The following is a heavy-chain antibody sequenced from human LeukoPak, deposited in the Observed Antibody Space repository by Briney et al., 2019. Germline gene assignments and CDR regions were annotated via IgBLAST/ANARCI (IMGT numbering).Heavy chain of an antibody. J-gene: IGHJ4*02. V-gene: IGHV1-46*03. Sequence: ASVKVSCKASGYTFTSYYIRWVRQAPGQGLEWMGIINPSGGSTTYAQKFQGRVTMTRDTSTSTVYMELRSLRSEDTAVYYCARVGGSSWFDYWGQGTLVTVSS. CDR1: GYTFTSYY. CDR2: INPSGGST. CDR3: ARVGGSSWFDY. D-gene: IGHD2-15*01.